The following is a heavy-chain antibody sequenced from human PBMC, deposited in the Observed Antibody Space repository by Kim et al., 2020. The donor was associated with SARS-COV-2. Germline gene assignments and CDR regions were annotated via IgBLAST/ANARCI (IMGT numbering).Heavy chain of an antibody. J-gene: IGHJ4*01. CDR3: GDNNGPVVHISY. CDR1: GFNLKNYG. Sequence: GGSLRLSCAASGFNLKNYGMTWVRQAPGKGLEWVSSITSDSIKYYAAFLVSRLIIISDNYNNKLSLQINSRRIADTTVVYCGDNNGPVVHISYRGYGT. D-gene: IGHD1-20*01. V-gene: IGHV3-23*05. CDR2: ITSDSIK.